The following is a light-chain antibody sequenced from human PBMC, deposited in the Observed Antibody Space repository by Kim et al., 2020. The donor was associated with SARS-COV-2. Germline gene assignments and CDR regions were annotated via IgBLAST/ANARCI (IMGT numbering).Light chain of an antibody. CDR1: SSDVGGYNY. Sequence: GPSVTISCTGTSSDVGGYNYVSWYQQHPGTAPKLMIYEVSKRPSGVPDRFSGSKSGNTASLTVSGLQAEDDADYYCSSYAGSSLYVFGAGTKVTVL. CDR2: EVS. V-gene: IGLV2-8*01. CDR3: SSYAGSSLYV. J-gene: IGLJ1*01.